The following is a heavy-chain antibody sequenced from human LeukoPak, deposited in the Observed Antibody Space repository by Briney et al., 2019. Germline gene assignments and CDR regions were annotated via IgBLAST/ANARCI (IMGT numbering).Heavy chain of an antibody. V-gene: IGHV4-59*01. CDR1: GGSISSYY. D-gene: IGHD3-3*01. Sequence: SETLSLTCTVSGGSISSYYWSWNRQPPGKGLEWIGYIYYSGSTNYNPSLKSRVTISVDTSKNQFSLKLSSVTAADTAVYYCARDFWSGYYHALDIWGQGTMVTVSS. J-gene: IGHJ3*02. CDR2: IYYSGST. CDR3: ARDFWSGYYHALDI.